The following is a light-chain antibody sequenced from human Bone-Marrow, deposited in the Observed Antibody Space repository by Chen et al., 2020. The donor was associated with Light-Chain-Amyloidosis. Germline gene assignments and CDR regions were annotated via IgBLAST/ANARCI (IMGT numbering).Light chain of an antibody. CDR2: EVT. Sequence: QSALTQPASVSGSPGQSITISCTGTSSDVGGDNHVAWYQQHPDKAPKLMIYEVTNRPSWVPVRFSCSKSDNTASLTISGLQTEDEDDYFCSSYTITNTLVFGSGTRVTVL. V-gene: IGLV2-14*01. CDR3: SSYTITNTLV. CDR1: SSDVGGDNH. J-gene: IGLJ1*01.